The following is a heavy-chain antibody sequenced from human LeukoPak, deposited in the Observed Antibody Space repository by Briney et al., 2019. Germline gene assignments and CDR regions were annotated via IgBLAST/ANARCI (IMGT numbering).Heavy chain of an antibody. V-gene: IGHV4-59*01. CDR3: ATEYCASSSCRFDS. J-gene: IGHJ4*02. Sequence: SETLSLTCSVSGGSISNYYWSWIRQSPGKGPKGIGYIYNSGSTNYNPSLKSRVTISLDTSKKQFSLKLTSVTAADTAIYYCATEYCASSSCRFDSWGQGTLVTVSS. D-gene: IGHD2-2*01. CDR1: GGSISNYY. CDR2: IYNSGST.